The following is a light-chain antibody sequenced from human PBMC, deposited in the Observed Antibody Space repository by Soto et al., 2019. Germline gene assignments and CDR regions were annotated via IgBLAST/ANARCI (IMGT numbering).Light chain of an antibody. CDR3: SSYAGNTKGV. J-gene: IGLJ1*01. CDR2: EVS. CDR1: SSDVGGYDY. V-gene: IGLV2-8*01. Sequence: QSALTKPPSAYGSPGGSVTISCTGTSSDVGGYDYVSWYQQHPGKAPKLMIFEVSKRPSGVPDRFSGSKSGNTASLTVSGLQAEDEADYYCSSYAGNTKGVFGTGTKVTVL.